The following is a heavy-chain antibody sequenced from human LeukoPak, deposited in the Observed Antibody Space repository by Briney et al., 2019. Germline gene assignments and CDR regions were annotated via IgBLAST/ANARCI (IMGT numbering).Heavy chain of an antibody. Sequence: GGSLRLSCAASGFTFSSYSMNWVRQAPGKGLEWVSSISSSGSTIYYADSVKGRFTISRDNAKNSLYLQMNSLRAEDTAVYYCARVGVVIPYYYYMDVWGKGTTVTVSS. CDR1: GFTFSSYS. D-gene: IGHD3-3*01. CDR2: ISSSGSTI. CDR3: ARVGVVIPYYYYMDV. J-gene: IGHJ6*03. V-gene: IGHV3-48*04.